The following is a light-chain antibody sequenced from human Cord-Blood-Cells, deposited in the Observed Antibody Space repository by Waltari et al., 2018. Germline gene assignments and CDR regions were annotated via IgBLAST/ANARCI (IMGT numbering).Light chain of an antibody. CDR2: QDS. V-gene: IGLV3-1*01. J-gene: IGLJ2*01. Sequence: SYELTQPPSVSVSPGQTASITCPGDKLGDKYACWYQQKPGQSPVLGIYQDSKRPSGFPERFSGYNSGNTATLTISGTQAMDEADYYCQAWDSSTVVFGGGTKLTVL. CDR3: QAWDSSTVV. CDR1: KLGDKY.